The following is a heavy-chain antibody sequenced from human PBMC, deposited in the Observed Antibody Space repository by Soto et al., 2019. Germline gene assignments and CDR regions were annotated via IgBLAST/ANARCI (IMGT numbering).Heavy chain of an antibody. CDR2: IKNKASSYAT. CDR1: GFIFSGSA. J-gene: IGHJ4*02. Sequence: GGSLRLSCAASGFIFSGSAMHWVRQASGKGLEWVGRIKNKASSYATAYAASVNGRFTISRDDSKNTAYLQMNSLKIEDTAVYYCTNKDYWGQGTLVTVSS. V-gene: IGHV3-73*01. CDR3: TNKDY.